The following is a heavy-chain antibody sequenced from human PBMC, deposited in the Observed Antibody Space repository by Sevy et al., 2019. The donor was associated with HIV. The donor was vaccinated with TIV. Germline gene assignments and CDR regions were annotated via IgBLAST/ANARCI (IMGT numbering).Heavy chain of an antibody. CDR2: VSPTSLST. CDR1: GFSFSNYV. Sequence: AGSLRLSCTASGFSFSNYVMAWVRQAPGKGLEWVSSVSPTSLSTYYAESVKGRFTISRDNSKNTLYLQMNSLRAEDTAIYYCAKLHSRMIPGNGALDYWGRGTLVTVSS. V-gene: IGHV3-23*01. D-gene: IGHD3-16*01. CDR3: AKLHSRMIPGNGALDY. J-gene: IGHJ4*01.